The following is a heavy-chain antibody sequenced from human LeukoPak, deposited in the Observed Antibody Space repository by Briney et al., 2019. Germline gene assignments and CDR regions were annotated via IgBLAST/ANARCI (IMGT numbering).Heavy chain of an antibody. J-gene: IGHJ4*02. Sequence: ASVKVSCKASGYTFTGYYMHWVRQAPGQGLEWMRWISAYNGNTNYAQKLQGRVTMTTDTSTSTAYMELRSLRSDDTAVYYCARVSRASNIVVVPAAMDYWGQGTLVTVSS. CDR3: ARVSRASNIVVVPAAMDY. V-gene: IGHV1-18*04. CDR1: GYTFTGYY. CDR2: ISAYNGNT. D-gene: IGHD2-2*01.